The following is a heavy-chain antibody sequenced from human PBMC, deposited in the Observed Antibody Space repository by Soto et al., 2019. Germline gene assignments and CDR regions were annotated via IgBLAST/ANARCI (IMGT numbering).Heavy chain of an antibody. CDR3: MRGASARDSSGYPYYFDP. J-gene: IGHJ4*02. CDR1: GYVFTGYY. D-gene: IGHD3-22*01. CDR2: INCRSGGT. Sequence: ASVKVSCKTSGYVFTGYYLHWVRQAPGQGLEWMGWINCRSGGTTYTQKFQGRVTLAMDTSTSTAYMELSSLISDDTALYYCMRGASARDSSGYPYYFDPWGQGTLVTVSS. V-gene: IGHV1-2*02.